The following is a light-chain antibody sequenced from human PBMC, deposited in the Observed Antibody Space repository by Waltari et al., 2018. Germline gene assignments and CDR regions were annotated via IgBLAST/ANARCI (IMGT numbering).Light chain of an antibody. Sequence: IQMTQSPSSLSASVGDRVTIACRASQSISSWLAWYQQKPGNAPKLLIYKESTLESGVPSRFSGSGSGTEFTLTISSLQPDDFATYYCQHYNTYSRSITFGQGTRLEIQ. CDR3: QHYNTYSRSIT. J-gene: IGKJ5*01. CDR1: QSISSW. V-gene: IGKV1-5*03. CDR2: KES.